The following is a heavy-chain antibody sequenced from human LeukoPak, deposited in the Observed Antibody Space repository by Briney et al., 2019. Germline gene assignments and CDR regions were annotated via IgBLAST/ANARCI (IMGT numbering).Heavy chain of an antibody. Sequence: GSVKVSCKASGYTFTNFAISWVRQAPGQGLELMGWVSPADGYANYAQKFQGRVTMTTDTSTNTAYMELRGLRSDDTAVYYCAKDPRVAVSLWSLDYWGQGTLVTVSS. CDR3: AKDPRVAVSLWSLDY. D-gene: IGHD3-3*01. V-gene: IGHV1-18*01. CDR1: GYTFTNFA. CDR2: VSPADGYA. J-gene: IGHJ4*02.